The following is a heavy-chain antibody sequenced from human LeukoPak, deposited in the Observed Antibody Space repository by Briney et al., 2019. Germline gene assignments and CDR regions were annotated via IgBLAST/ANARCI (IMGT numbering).Heavy chain of an antibody. J-gene: IGHJ6*02. CDR3: VRIYCTSTSCYGDSYYGMDV. CDR2: ISYSGST. D-gene: IGHD2-2*01. V-gene: IGHV4-39*01. CDR1: GGSISNSSHS. Sequence: PSETLSLTCTVSGGSISNSSHSWGWIRQPPGKGLEWIGSISYSGSTYYNPSLKTRVTMSVDTSENQFSLKLSSVTAADSTVYYCVRIYCTSTSCYGDSYYGMDVWGQGTTVTVSS.